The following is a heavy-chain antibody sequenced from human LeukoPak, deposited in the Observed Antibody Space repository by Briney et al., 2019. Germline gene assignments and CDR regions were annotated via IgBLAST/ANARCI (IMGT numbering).Heavy chain of an antibody. D-gene: IGHD4-17*01. CDR1: GYTFTGYY. CDR3: AGTTVTSVWYYGMDV. J-gene: IGHJ6*02. V-gene: IGHV1-2*02. CDR2: INPNSGGT. Sequence: ASVKVSCKASGYTFTGYYMHWVRQAPGQGLEWMGWINPNSGGTNYAQKFQGRVTMTRDTSISTAYMGLSRLRSDDTAVYYCAGTTVTSVWYYGMDVWGQGTTVTVSS.